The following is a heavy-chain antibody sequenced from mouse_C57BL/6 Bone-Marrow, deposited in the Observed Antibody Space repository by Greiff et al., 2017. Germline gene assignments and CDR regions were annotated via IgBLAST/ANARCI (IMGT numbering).Heavy chain of an antibody. CDR1: GYTFTSYG. V-gene: IGHV1-81*01. J-gene: IGHJ3*01. D-gene: IGHD2-4*01. CDR3: ARLPIYYDYDGAWFAY. CDR2: IYPRSGNT. Sequence: VQRVESGAELARPGASVKLSCKASGYTFTSYGISWVKQRTGQGLEWIGEIYPRSGNTYYNEKFKGKATLTADKSSSTAYMELRSLTSADSAVYFCARLPIYYDYDGAWFAYWGQGTLVTVSA.